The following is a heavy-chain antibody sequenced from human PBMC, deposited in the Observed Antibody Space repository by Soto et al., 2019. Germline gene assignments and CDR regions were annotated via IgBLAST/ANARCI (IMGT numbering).Heavy chain of an antibody. CDR2: IIPILGIA. V-gene: IGHV1-69*08. Sequence: QVQLVQSGAEVKKPGSSVKVSCKASGGTFSSYTISWVRQAPGQGLEWMGRIIPILGIANYAQKFQGRVTIPADKSTSTAYMELSSLRSEDTAVYYCARDHEDHWFDPWGQGTLVTVSS. J-gene: IGHJ5*02. CDR3: ARDHEDHWFDP. CDR1: GGTFSSYT.